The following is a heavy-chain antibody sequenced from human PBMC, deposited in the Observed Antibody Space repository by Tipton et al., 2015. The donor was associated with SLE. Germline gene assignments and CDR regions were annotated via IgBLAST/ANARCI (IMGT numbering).Heavy chain of an antibody. CDR3: ARHDTNYGRNWFDP. CDR1: GDSITSGDYY. Sequence: TLSLTCTVSGDSITSGDYYWTWIRQPAGQGLEWIGEINHGENTNYNPSLKSRVTMSIDTSKNHFSLKLSSVTAADTAVYYCARHDTNYGRNWFDPWGQGTLVTVSS. D-gene: IGHD2-8*01. J-gene: IGHJ5*02. V-gene: IGHV4-61*09. CDR2: INHGENT.